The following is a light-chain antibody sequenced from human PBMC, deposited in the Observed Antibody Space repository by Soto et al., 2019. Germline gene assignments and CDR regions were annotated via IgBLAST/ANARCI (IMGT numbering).Light chain of an antibody. CDR3: QRYNNWPS. CDR2: AAS. CDR1: QSVSSS. V-gene: IGKV3-15*01. Sequence: EIVLAQSPGTLSLSPGESATLSCRASQSVSSSFLAWYQQKAGQAPRLLIYAASTRATGIPARFSGSGSGTDFTLTISSLQSEDFAVYYCQRYNNWPSFGPGTKVDIK. J-gene: IGKJ3*01.